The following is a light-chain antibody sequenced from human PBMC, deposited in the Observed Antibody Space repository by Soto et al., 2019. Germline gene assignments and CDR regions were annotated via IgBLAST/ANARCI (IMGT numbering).Light chain of an antibody. V-gene: IGLV1-51*01. CDR3: GAWDSSLSVVV. CDR2: DSD. J-gene: IGLJ2*01. CDR1: SANIGSNY. Sequence: QYVLTQPPSVSAAPGQKVTVSCSGSSANIGSNYVSWYQQLPGTAPKLVIYDSDKRASEIPDRFSGSKSGTSATLDITGLQTGDEADYYCGAWDSSLSVVVFGGGTKLTVL.